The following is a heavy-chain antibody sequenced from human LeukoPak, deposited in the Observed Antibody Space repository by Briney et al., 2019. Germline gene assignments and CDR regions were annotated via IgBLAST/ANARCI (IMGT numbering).Heavy chain of an antibody. Sequence: GGSLRLSCVASGFTFSSYAMSWVRQAPGKGLEWVSAISGSGGSTYYADSVKGRFTISRDNSKNTLYLQMNSLRAEDTAVYYCAKDNGYSSSWYPGDDYWGQGTLVTVSS. CDR1: GFTFSSYA. CDR2: ISGSGGST. J-gene: IGHJ4*02. V-gene: IGHV3-23*01. CDR3: AKDNGYSSSWYPGDDY. D-gene: IGHD6-13*01.